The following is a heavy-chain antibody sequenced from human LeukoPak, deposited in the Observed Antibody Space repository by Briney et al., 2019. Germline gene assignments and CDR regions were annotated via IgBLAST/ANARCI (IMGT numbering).Heavy chain of an antibody. CDR1: GGTFSSYA. D-gene: IGHD2/OR15-2a*01. CDR2: IIPIFGTA. Sequence: EASVKVSCKASGGTFSSYAISWVRQAPGQGLEWMGGIIPIFGTANYAQKFQGRVTITADESTSTAYMELSSLRSEDTAVYYCARDHEYSYYFDYWGQGTLVTVSS. CDR3: ARDHEYSYYFDY. J-gene: IGHJ4*02. V-gene: IGHV1-69*13.